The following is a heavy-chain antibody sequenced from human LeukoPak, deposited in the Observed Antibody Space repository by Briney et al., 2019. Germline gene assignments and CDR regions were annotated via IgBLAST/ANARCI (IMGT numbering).Heavy chain of an antibody. V-gene: IGHV1-58*02. Sequence: SVKVSCKASGFTFTSSAMQWVRQARGQRLEWIGWIVVGSGNTNYAQKFQERVTITRDMSTSTAYMELSSLRSEDTAVYYCAAVVINYYDSSGYAFDIWGQGTMVTVSS. CDR2: IVVGSGNT. J-gene: IGHJ3*02. CDR3: AAVVINYYDSSGYAFDI. CDR1: GFTFTSSA. D-gene: IGHD3-22*01.